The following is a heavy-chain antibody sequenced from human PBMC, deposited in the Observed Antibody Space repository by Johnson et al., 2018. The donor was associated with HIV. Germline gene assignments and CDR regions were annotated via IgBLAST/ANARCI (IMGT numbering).Heavy chain of an antibody. Sequence: MLLVESGGGLVQPGGSLRLTCAASGFTVSRNYMNWVRQAPGKGLEWVSVIYSGGSTHYADSVKGRFTISRDNSKNTVYLQMNSLRAEDTAVYYCARGYILTGYSGAFYMWGQGTMVTVSS. J-gene: IGHJ3*02. CDR1: GFTVSRNY. CDR2: IYSGGST. CDR3: ARGYILTGYSGAFYM. D-gene: IGHD3-9*01. V-gene: IGHV3-66*01.